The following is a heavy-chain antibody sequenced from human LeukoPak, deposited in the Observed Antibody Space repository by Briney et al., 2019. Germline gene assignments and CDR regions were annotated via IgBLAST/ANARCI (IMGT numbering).Heavy chain of an antibody. J-gene: IGHJ6*03. V-gene: IGHV3-30-3*01. CDR2: ISYDGSNK. Sequence: GRSLRLSCAASGFTFSSYAMHWVRQAPGKGLEWVAVISYDGSNKYYADSVKGRFTISRDNSKNTLYLQMNSLRAEDTAVYYCARDGTTVDYYYYMDVWGKGTTVTVSS. CDR3: ARDGTTVDYYYYMDV. D-gene: IGHD4-23*01. CDR1: GFTFSSYA.